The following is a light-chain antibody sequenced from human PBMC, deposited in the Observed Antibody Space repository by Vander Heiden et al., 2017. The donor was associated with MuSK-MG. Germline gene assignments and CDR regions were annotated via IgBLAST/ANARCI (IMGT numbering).Light chain of an antibody. J-gene: IGKJ3*01. V-gene: IGKV3-11*01. Sequence: EIVLTQPPATLSLSPGERATLSCRASQSVSTYLAWYQQKPGQAPRLLIYDASNRATGIPARFSGSGSGTDFTLTISNLEPEDFAVYYCQQRSNWPLTFGPGTKVNIK. CDR3: QQRSNWPLT. CDR1: QSVSTY. CDR2: DAS.